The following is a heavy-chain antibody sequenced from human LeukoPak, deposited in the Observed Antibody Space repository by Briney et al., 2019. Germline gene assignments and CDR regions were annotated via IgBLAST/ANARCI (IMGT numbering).Heavy chain of an antibody. CDR2: IDDSGST. J-gene: IGHJ4*02. CDR3: ARGLSRARRESDY. Sequence: SETLSLPCSVSTDSMNNFFWSWVRQPPGKGLEWIGYIDDSGSTSYNPSLKSRVTISIDTSKNQFSLRLTSVAAADTAIYFCARGLSRARRESDYWGQGTLVTVSS. V-gene: IGHV4-59*01. CDR1: TDSMNNFF.